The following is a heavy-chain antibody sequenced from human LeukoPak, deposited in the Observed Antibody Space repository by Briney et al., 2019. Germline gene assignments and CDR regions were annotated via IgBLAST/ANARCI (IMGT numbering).Heavy chain of an antibody. D-gene: IGHD3-10*01. CDR3: ARSTYYYGSGSYYTFGYYYYMDV. Sequence: PMASVKVSCKASGYTFSSYTMNWVRQAPGQGLEWMGWMNPNSGNTGYAQKFQGRVTITRNTSISTAYMELSSLRSEDTAVYYCARSTYYYGSGSYYTFGYYYYMDVWGKGTTVTVSS. CDR2: MNPNSGNT. V-gene: IGHV1-8*01. J-gene: IGHJ6*03. CDR1: GYTFSSYT.